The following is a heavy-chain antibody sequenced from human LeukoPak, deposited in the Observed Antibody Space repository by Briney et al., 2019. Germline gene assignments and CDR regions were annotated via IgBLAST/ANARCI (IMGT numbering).Heavy chain of an antibody. CDR3: ARDGYSGYDELFDY. J-gene: IGHJ4*02. D-gene: IGHD5-12*01. CDR1: GLTFSSYA. V-gene: IGHV3-74*01. CDR2: INSDGSST. Sequence: GGSLRLSCTASGLTFSSYAMGWVRQVPGKGLVWVSRINSDGSSTSYADSVKGRFTISRDNAKNTLYLQMNSLRAEDTAVYYCARDGYSGYDELFDYWGQGTLVTVSS.